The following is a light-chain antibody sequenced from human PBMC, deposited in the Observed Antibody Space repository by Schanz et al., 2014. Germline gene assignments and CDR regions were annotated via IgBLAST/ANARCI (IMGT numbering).Light chain of an antibody. CDR2: DVS. V-gene: IGLV2-11*01. CDR3: CSYAGSYNFWV. CDR1: SSDVGSYNH. Sequence: QSALTQPRSVSGSPGQSVTISCTGTSSDVGSYNHVSWYQQHPGKAPKLMIYDVSKRPSGVPDRFSGSKSGNTASLTISGLQAEDEADYYCCSYAGSYNFWVFGGGTKLTVL. J-gene: IGLJ3*02.